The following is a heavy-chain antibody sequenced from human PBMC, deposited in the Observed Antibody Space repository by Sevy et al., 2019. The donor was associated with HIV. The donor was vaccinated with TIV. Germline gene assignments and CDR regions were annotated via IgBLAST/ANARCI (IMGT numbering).Heavy chain of an antibody. CDR2: ILPVFGTT. CDR3: AKGMEFSFMLSQVPLTALES. Sequence: SVKVSCQTSGGTFSNHIIHWVRQAPGHEFEWVGGILPVFGTTNYAQRFRGRVTLAADDSTRTHYMELSSLRSDDTAFYYCAKGMEFSFMLSQVPLTALESWGQGTLVTVS. CDR1: GGTFSNHI. V-gene: IGHV1-69*13. J-gene: IGHJ4*02. D-gene: IGHD3-16*02.